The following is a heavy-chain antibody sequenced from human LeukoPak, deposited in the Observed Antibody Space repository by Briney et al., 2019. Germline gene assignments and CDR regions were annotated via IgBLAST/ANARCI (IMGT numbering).Heavy chain of an antibody. V-gene: IGHV1-2*02. Sequence: ASVKVSCKASGYTFTGYYMHWVREAPGQGLEWMGWINPNSGGTNYAQKFQGRVTMTRDTSISTAYMELSRLRSDDTAVYYCARIALAGPYFDYWGQGTLVTVSS. CDR1: GYTFTGYY. D-gene: IGHD6-19*01. CDR3: ARIALAGPYFDY. CDR2: INPNSGGT. J-gene: IGHJ4*02.